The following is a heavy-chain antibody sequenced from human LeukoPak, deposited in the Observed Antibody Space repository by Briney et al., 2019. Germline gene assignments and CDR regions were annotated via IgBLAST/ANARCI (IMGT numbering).Heavy chain of an antibody. D-gene: IGHD3-10*01. CDR3: ATLYYYGSGSYRYNWFDP. CDR2: IYYSGST. CDR1: GGSISSSSYY. Sequence: SETLSLTRTVSGGSISSSSYYWGWIRQPPGKGLEWIGSIYYSGSTYYNPSLKSRVTISVDTSKNQFSLKLSSVTAADTAVYYCATLYYYGSGSYRYNWFDPWGQGTLVTVSS. V-gene: IGHV4-39*01. J-gene: IGHJ5*02.